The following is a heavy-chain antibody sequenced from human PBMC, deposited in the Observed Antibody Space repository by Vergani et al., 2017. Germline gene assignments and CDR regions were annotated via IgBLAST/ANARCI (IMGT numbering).Heavy chain of an antibody. V-gene: IGHV4-39*07. D-gene: IGHD3-22*01. J-gene: IGHJ5*02. CDR2: IYYSGST. Sequence: QLQLQESGPGLVKPSETLSLTCTVSGGSISSSSYYWGWIRQPPGKGLEWIGSIYYSGSTYYNPSLKSRVTISVDTSKNQFALKLSSVTAADTAVYYWASVDGYYPYNWFDPWGQGTLVTVSS. CDR3: ASVDGYYPYNWFDP. CDR1: GGSISSSSYY.